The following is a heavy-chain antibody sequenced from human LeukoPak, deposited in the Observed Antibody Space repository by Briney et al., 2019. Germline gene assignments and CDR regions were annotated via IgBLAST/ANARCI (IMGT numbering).Heavy chain of an antibody. V-gene: IGHV3-33*01. CDR2: VWYDGSNQ. CDR1: GFPFSGSG. CDR3: ARDLAGGAPDY. Sequence: DPGSSLRLSCAASGFPFSGSGMHWVRQAPGKGLEWVAIVWYDGSNQYYADSVKGRFTISRDNSKNSLYLQMNSLRAEDTAVYYCARDLAGGAPDYWGQGTLVTVSS. D-gene: IGHD1-26*01. J-gene: IGHJ4*02.